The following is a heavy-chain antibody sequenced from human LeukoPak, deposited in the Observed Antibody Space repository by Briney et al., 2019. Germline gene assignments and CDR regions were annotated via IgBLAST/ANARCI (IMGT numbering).Heavy chain of an antibody. CDR3: AHGYNSRPFDY. CDR2: IYSGGST. J-gene: IGHJ4*02. Sequence: GSLRLSCAASGFTVSSNYMSWVRQAPGKGLEWVSVIYSGGSTYYADSVKGRFTISRDNSKNTLYLQMNSLRAEDTAVYYCAHGYNSRPFDYWGQGTLVTVSS. V-gene: IGHV3-53*01. D-gene: IGHD5-24*01. CDR1: GFTVSSNY.